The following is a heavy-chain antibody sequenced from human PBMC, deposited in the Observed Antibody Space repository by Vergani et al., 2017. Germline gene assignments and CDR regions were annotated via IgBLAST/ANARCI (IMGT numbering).Heavy chain of an antibody. V-gene: IGHV3-15*07. Sequence: EVQLVESGGGIVKPGGSLRLSCVASGFSFRNAWTNWVRRTPGKGLEWVGRIKSTFDRGTTDYAAAVKGRFTISRDDSKNTLFLQMNGLKTEDIGVYYCTTDPRYCGDGSCYWLRDHHYYGMDVWGQGTTVTVSS. CDR2: IKSTFDRGTT. J-gene: IGHJ6*02. CDR1: GFSFRNAW. CDR3: TTDPRYCGDGSCYWLRDHHYYGMDV. D-gene: IGHD2-21*01.